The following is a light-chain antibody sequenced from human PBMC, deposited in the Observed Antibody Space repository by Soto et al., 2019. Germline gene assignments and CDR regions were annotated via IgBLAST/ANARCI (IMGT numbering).Light chain of an antibody. CDR2: DAS. V-gene: IGKV3-11*01. CDR3: QQYGYSPWT. Sequence: DIGLTQSPATVSLSPGERARLSCRASQSVSSSLAWYQQKPGQAPRLLIYDASNRATGIPARFSGSGSGTDFTLTISSLEPEDFAVYYCQQYGYSPWTFGQGTKVDI. CDR1: QSVSSS. J-gene: IGKJ1*01.